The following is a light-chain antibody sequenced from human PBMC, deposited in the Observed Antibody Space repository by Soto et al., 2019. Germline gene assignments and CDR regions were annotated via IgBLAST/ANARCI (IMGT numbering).Light chain of an antibody. Sequence: QSVLTQPPSTSGTPGQRVTISCSGRSSNIGSNYVYWYQHLPGTAPNLLIYRNNQRPSGVPDRFSGSKSGTSASLAISGLRSEDEAGYYCAAWDDSLSSPVFGGGTKVTVL. CDR3: AAWDDSLSSPV. CDR2: RNN. J-gene: IGLJ2*01. CDR1: SSNIGSNY. V-gene: IGLV1-47*01.